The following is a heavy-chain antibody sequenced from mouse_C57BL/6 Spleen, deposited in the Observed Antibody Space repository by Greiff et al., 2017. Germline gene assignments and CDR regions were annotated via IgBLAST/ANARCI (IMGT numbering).Heavy chain of an antibody. CDR2: IDPSDSYT. CDR3: ASITTVVAKAMDY. CDR1: GYTFTSYW. Sequence: VQLQQSGAELVKPGASVKLSCKASGYTFTSYWMQWVKQRPGQGLEWIGEIDPSDSYTNYNQKFKGKATLTVDTSSSTAYMQLSSLTSEDSAVYYCASITTVVAKAMDYWGQGTSVTVSS. J-gene: IGHJ4*01. D-gene: IGHD1-1*01. V-gene: IGHV1-50*01.